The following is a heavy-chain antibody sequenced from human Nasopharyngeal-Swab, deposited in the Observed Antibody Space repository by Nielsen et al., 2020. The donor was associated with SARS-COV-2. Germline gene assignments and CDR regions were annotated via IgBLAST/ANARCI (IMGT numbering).Heavy chain of an antibody. CDR2: MYPADSDI. J-gene: IGHJ4*02. V-gene: IGHV5-51*01. CDR1: GYDFTTNW. CDR3: ARGIRGRLQLCDY. Sequence: GSLRLSCNDSGYDFTTNWIGWVRQMPGKGLEWMGIMYPADSDIRYSPSFEGQVTISANKSISTAYLQCSSLTASDTAMYYCARGIRGRLQLCDYWGQGTLVTVSS. D-gene: IGHD5-24*01.